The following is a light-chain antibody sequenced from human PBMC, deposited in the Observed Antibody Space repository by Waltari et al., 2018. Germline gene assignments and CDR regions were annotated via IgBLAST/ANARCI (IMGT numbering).Light chain of an antibody. Sequence: EIVLTQSPATLSLSPGERATLSCRASQSVSSYLAWYQQKTGQAPRLLIYDSSNKATGIPTRFHRSGSXXXXXXXXXXXXXXXXAVYYCQQRSNWPLTFGGGTKVEIK. CDR1: QSVSSY. CDR3: QQRSNWPLT. CDR2: DSS. V-gene: IGKV3-11*01. J-gene: IGKJ4*01.